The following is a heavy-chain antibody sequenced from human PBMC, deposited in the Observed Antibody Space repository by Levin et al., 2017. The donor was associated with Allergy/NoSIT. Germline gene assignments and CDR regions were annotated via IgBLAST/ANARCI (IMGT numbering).Heavy chain of an antibody. D-gene: IGHD6-13*01. CDR3: ARRPDSGNWTNYGLDV. V-gene: IGHV4-34*01. CDR1: GGSFSGYY. Sequence: HSQTLSLTCAVYGGSFSGYYWNFIRQPPGKGLEWIGEINHIGRSYYNPSLKSRVTTSVDTSKNQFSLKLSSATAADTAVYYCARRPDSGNWTNYGLDVWGQGTTVTVSS. CDR2: INHIGRS. J-gene: IGHJ6*02.